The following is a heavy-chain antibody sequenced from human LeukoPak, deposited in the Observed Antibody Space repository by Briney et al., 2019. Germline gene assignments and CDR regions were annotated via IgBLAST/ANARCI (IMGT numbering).Heavy chain of an antibody. D-gene: IGHD4-11*01. J-gene: IGHJ4*02. V-gene: IGHV3-21*01. CDR2: SSSSSSYI. CDR1: GFTFSSYS. CDR3: ARDSADTVTVDY. Sequence: GGSLRLSCAASGFTFSSYSMNWVRQAPGKGLEWVSSSSSSSSYIYYADSVKGRFTISRDNAKNSLYLQMNSLRAEDTAVYYCARDSADTVTVDYWGQGTLVTVSS.